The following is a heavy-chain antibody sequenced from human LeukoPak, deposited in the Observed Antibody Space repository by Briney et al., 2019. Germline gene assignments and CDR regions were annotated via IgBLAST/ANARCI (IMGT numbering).Heavy chain of an antibody. J-gene: IGHJ6*02. D-gene: IGHD6-6*01. V-gene: IGHV3-9*01. Sequence: PGRSLRLSCAASGITFEDYGMHWVRQVPGKGLEWVSGISWKSGKIGYADSVKGRFTISRDNAKNSLHLQMNSLRGEDTGLYYCAKSASYYYGMDVWGQGTTVTVSS. CDR3: AKSASYYYGMDV. CDR2: ISWKSGKI. CDR1: GITFEDYG.